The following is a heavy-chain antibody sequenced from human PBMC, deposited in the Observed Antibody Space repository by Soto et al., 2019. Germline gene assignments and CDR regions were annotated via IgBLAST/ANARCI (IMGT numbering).Heavy chain of an antibody. CDR2: IRANNGNT. V-gene: IGHV1-18*01. CDR1: VYTFASYA. CDR3: ARDPPPPDY. J-gene: IGHJ4*02. Sequence: QVQLVQSGAEVKKPGASGKVSCKVPVYTFASYAIGWLRQAPGKGLEWMGWIRANNGNTNYAQKRQGRVTMTTDTSTSTAYMELRSLRSDDTAVYYCARDPPPPDYWGQGNLVTVSS.